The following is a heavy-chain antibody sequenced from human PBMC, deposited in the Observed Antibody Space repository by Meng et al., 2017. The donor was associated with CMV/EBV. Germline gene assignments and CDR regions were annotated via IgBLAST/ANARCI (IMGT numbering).Heavy chain of an antibody. V-gene: IGHV3-7*03. CDR3: ARAVPAAIGKSWFDP. CDR2: IERDGNEM. Sequence: GESLKISCTVPGVTFSSYWMSWVRQAPGRGLEWVANIERDGNEMYYADSVKGRFTISRDNAKNSVYLQMNSLRPEDTALYYCARAVPAAIGKSWFDPWGQGTLVTVSS. CDR1: GVTFSSYW. J-gene: IGHJ5*02. D-gene: IGHD2-2*01.